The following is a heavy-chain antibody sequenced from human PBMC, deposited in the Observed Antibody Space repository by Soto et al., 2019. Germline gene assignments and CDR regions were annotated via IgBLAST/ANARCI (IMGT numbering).Heavy chain of an antibody. CDR2: IYYSGST. V-gene: IGHV4-59*01. CDR3: ARGNDYGDYGFDYFDY. D-gene: IGHD4-17*01. Sequence: PSETLSLTCTVSGGSISSYYWSWIRQPPGKGLEWIGYIYYSGSTNYNPSLKSRVTISVDTSKNQFSLKLSSVTAADTAVYYCARGNDYGDYGFDYFDYWGQGTLVTV. J-gene: IGHJ4*02. CDR1: GGSISSYY.